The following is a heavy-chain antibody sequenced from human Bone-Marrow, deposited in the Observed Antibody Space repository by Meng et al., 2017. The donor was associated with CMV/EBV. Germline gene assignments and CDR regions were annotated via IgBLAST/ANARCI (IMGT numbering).Heavy chain of an antibody. CDR3: ASGTYFDY. V-gene: IGHV3-30*04. CDR2: ISYDGSNK. D-gene: IGHD1-26*01. CDR1: GFTFSSYA. Sequence: GESLKISCAASGFTFSSYAMHWVRQAPGKGLERVAVISYDGSNKYYADSVKGRFTISRDNSKNTLYLQMNSLRAEDTAVYYCASGTYFDYWGQGTLVTVSS. J-gene: IGHJ4*02.